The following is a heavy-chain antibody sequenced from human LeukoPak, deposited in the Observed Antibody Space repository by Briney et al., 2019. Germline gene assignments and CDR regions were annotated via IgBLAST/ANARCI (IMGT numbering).Heavy chain of an antibody. J-gene: IGHJ6*02. CDR2: VSRNSVSI. Sequence: GRSLRLFCAASGFTFDDYAMHWVRQAPGKGLEWVSGVSRNSVSIGYADFVKGRFTISRDNAKNSLYLQMNSLSAEDTALYYCAKDKGGNSRYYYYYYGMDVWGQGTTVTASS. CDR1: GFTFDDYA. D-gene: IGHD4-23*01. CDR3: AKDKGGNSRYYYYYYGMDV. V-gene: IGHV3-9*01.